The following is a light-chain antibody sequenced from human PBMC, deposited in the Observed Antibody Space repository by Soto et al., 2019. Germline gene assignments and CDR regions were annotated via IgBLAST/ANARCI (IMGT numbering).Light chain of an antibody. CDR2: GSS. V-gene: IGKV3-20*01. CDR1: QSINNRY. CDR3: QQFGSSPGFT. J-gene: IGKJ3*01. Sequence: EIVLTQSPGTLSLSPGERATLSCRASQSINNRYLAWYQQKPGQAPRLLIYGSSIRATVIPESFIGSGSGTDFTLTISRLEPEDFAVYYCQQFGSSPGFTFGPGTKVDIK.